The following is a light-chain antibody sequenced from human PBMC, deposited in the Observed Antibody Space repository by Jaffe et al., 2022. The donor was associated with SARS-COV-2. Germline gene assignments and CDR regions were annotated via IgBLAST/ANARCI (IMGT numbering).Light chain of an antibody. CDR1: SSDVGGYKY. CDR2: DVS. J-gene: IGLJ2*01. CDR3: SSYTNNNTPL. Sequence: QSALTQPASVSGSPGQSITISCTGTSSDVGGYKYVSWYQQHPAKAPKLLIYDVSNRPSGVSNRFSGSKSGNTASLTISGLQAEDEADYYCSSYTNNNTPLFGGGTKLTVL. V-gene: IGLV2-14*01.